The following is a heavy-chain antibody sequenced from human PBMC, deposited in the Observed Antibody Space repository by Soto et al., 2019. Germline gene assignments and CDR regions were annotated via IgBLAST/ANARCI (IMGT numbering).Heavy chain of an antibody. V-gene: IGHV3-49*03. D-gene: IGHD4-17*01. Sequence: GSLRLSCTASGFRFADNAMSWFRQAPGKGLEWVSLIRSNNYGGTAEYAASVKGRFTISRDDSNRIAYLQMNSLRIEDTAVYYCVRRAPVTPFDSWGQGTLVTVSS. J-gene: IGHJ4*02. CDR1: GFRFADNA. CDR2: IRSNNYGGTA. CDR3: VRRAPVTPFDS.